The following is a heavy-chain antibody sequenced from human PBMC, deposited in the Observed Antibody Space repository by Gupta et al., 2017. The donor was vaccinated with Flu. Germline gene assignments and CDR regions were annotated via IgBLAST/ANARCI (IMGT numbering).Heavy chain of an antibody. D-gene: IGHD3-10*01. J-gene: IGHJ4*02. V-gene: IGHV1-8*01. CDR2: MNPNSGNT. Sequence: QVQLVQSGAEVKKPGASVKVSCKASGYTFTSYDINWVRQATGQGLEWMGWMNPNSGNTGYAQKFQGRVTMTRNTSISTAYMELSSLRYEDTAVYYCASSVRPSENYYGSGTYAQDYWGQGTLVTVSS. CDR1: GYTFTSYD. CDR3: ASSVRPSENYYGSGTYAQDY.